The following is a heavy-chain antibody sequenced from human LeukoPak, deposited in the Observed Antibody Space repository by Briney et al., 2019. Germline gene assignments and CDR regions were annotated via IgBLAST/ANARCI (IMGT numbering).Heavy chain of an antibody. CDR2: VYYSGST. CDR1: AGSISSYY. J-gene: IGHJ4*02. V-gene: IGHV4-59*01. Sequence: PSETLSLTCTVSAGSISSYYWSWLRPAPGKGLMGLGYVYYSGSTNYNPSLKGRVTISLDTSRHQFSLERSSVTAAPTSVYYCAATESFVYYFDYWGQGTLVTVSS. CDR3: AATESFVYYFDY. D-gene: IGHD1-26*01.